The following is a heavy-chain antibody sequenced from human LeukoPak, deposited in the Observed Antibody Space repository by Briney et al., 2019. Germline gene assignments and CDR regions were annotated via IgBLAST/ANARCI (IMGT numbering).Heavy chain of an antibody. Sequence: GGSLRLSCAVSGFTFSSYSMNWVRQAPGEGLEWVSSISSSSSYIYYADSVKGRFTISRDNAKNSLYLQMNSLRAEDTAVYYCARADFWSGYNIYYYYYGMDVWGQGTTVTVSS. CDR2: ISSSSSYI. D-gene: IGHD3-3*01. CDR1: GFTFSSYS. V-gene: IGHV3-21*01. J-gene: IGHJ6*02. CDR3: ARADFWSGYNIYYYYYGMDV.